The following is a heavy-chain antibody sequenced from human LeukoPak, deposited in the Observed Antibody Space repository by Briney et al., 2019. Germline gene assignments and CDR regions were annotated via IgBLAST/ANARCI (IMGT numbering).Heavy chain of an antibody. CDR1: GGTFSSYT. D-gene: IGHD3-16*01. CDR2: IIPILGIA. Sequence: SVKVSCKASGGTFSSYTISWVRQAPGQGLEWMGRIIPILGIANYAQKFQGRVTITADKSTSTAYMELSSLRSGDTAVYYCAGAEGDANFDYWGQGTLVTVSS. V-gene: IGHV1-69*02. J-gene: IGHJ4*02. CDR3: AGAEGDANFDY.